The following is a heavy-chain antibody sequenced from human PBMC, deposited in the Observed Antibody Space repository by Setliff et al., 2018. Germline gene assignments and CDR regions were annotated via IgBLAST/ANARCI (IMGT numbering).Heavy chain of an antibody. Sequence: SETLSLTCSVSGASITSYYWSWIRQPPGKGLEWIAYIHNNGRIKYNPALKSRVTISLDTSKNQFSLKLSYMTAADTAVYYCARFLDPRDGYQNSPGFDFWGQGALVTVSS. CDR2: IHNNGRI. CDR3: ARFLDPRDGYQNSPGFDF. D-gene: IGHD2-21*01. V-gene: IGHV4-59*01. J-gene: IGHJ4*02. CDR1: GASITSYY.